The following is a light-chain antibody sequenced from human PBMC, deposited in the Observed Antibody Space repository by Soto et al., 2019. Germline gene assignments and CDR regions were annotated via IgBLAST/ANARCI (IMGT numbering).Light chain of an antibody. CDR1: SSDVGNYNL. J-gene: IGLJ1*01. V-gene: IGLV2-14*02. CDR3: KSYAGSNTDV. Sequence: QSVLTQPASVSASPGQSITISCTGTSSDVGNYNLVSWFQQHPGKAPKLMIYEATKRPSGVSNRFSGSKSGNTASLTISGLQAEDEADYFCKSYAGSNTDVFGSGTKVTVL. CDR2: EAT.